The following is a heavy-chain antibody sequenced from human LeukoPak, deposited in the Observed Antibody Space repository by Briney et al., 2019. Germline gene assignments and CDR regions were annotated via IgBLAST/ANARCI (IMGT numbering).Heavy chain of an antibody. CDR2: IRCDGSNK. CDR3: AKDPKFDGSFDC. J-gene: IGHJ4*02. Sequence: GGSLRLSCAASGRTFSSYGMHWVRQAPGKGLEWVAFIRCDGSNKYYADSVKGRFTISRDNAKNSLYLQMNSLRPEDTALYYCAKDPKFDGSFDCWGQGTLVTVSS. CDR1: GRTFSSYG. V-gene: IGHV3-30*02. D-gene: IGHD6-25*01.